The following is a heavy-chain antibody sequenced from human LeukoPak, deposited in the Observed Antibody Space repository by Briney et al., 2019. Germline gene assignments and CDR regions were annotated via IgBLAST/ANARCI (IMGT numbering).Heavy chain of an antibody. CDR1: GFPFSSYA. CDR3: AKAGLITMIVLYYFDY. V-gene: IGHV3-23*01. D-gene: IGHD3-22*01. Sequence: GGSLRLSCAASGFPFSSYAMSWVRQAPGKGLEWVSAISGSGSSTYHADSVKGRLTISRDNSKNTLYLQMNSLRAEDTAVYYCAKAGLITMIVLYYFDYWGQGTLVTVSS. J-gene: IGHJ4*02. CDR2: ISGSGSST.